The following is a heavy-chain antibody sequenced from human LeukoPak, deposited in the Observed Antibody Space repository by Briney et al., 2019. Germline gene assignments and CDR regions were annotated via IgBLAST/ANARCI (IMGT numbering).Heavy chain of an antibody. J-gene: IGHJ4*02. Sequence: ASVKVTCKSSGYTFTGYYMHWVRQAPGQGLEWMGWINPNSGGTNYAQKFQGRVTMTRDTSISTAYMELSRLRSDDTAVYYCAREVYGSGSYFPFDYWGQGTLVTVSS. CDR1: GYTFTGYY. D-gene: IGHD3-10*01. CDR2: INPNSGGT. CDR3: AREVYGSGSYFPFDY. V-gene: IGHV1-2*02.